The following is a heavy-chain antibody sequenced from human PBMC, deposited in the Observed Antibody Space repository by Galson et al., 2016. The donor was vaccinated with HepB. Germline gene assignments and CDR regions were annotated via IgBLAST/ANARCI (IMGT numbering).Heavy chain of an antibody. CDR1: GFTFSRYD. CDR2: ISGSGETT. V-gene: IGHV3-23*01. J-gene: IGHJ6*02. CDR3: TKDCHFDCIHGGGLDV. D-gene: IGHD3-9*01. Sequence: SLRLSCAAAGFTFSRYDMTWVRQTPGKGLEWVSTISGSGETTHYADSVKGRFTISRDNIENKLYLQMKSLRAEDTAAYFCTKDCHFDCIHGGGLDVGGQGTTVAVAS.